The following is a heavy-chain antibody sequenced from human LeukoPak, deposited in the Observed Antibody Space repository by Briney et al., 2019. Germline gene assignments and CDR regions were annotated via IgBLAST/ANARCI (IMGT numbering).Heavy chain of an antibody. J-gene: IGHJ3*02. D-gene: IGHD6-13*01. CDR2: MNPNSGNT. V-gene: IGHV1-8*01. CDR1: GDTFTIND. CDR3: ARVAAAGTWAFDI. Sequence: ASVKVSCKASGDTFTINDINWVRQATGQGLEWMGWMNPNSGNTGYAQKFQGRVTMTRNTSISTSYMELTNLRSEDTAVYYCARVAAAGTWAFDIWGQGTTVTVSS.